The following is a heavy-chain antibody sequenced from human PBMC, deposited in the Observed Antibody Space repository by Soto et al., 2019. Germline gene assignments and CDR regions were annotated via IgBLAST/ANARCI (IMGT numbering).Heavy chain of an antibody. CDR1: GYTFTSYG. J-gene: IGHJ3*02. V-gene: IGHV1-18*04. CDR2: ISAYNGNT. D-gene: IGHD3-22*01. Sequence: ASVKVSCKASGYTFTSYGISWVRQAPGQGLEWMEWISAYNGNTNYAQKLQGRVTMTTDTSTSTAYMELRSLRSDDTAVYYCARDRITMIVVVTETAFDIWGQGTMVTVSS. CDR3: ARDRITMIVVVTETAFDI.